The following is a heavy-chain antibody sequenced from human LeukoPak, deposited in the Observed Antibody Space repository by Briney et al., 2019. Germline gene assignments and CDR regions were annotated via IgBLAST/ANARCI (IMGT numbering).Heavy chain of an antibody. CDR2: ISAYSGDT. D-gene: IGHD5-18*01. Sequence: ASVKVSCKASGYTFTSYGISWVRQAPGQGLEWMGWISAYSGDTNYAQKFQGRATMTTDTSTSTAYMELRSLSSDDTAVYYCARRGYSYGRNWFDPWGQGTLVTVSS. J-gene: IGHJ5*02. V-gene: IGHV1-18*01. CDR3: ARRGYSYGRNWFDP. CDR1: GYTFTSYG.